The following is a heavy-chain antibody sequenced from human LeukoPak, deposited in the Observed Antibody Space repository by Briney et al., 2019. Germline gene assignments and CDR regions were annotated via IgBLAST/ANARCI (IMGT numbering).Heavy chain of an antibody. J-gene: IGHJ6*03. CDR2: IYYSGTT. V-gene: IGHV4-30-4*08. Sequence: SETLSLXCAVSGGSISSGDHYWSWIRQPPGKGPEWLAYIYYSGTTYYNPSLKSPVTTSVDTSDNQFSLKLSSATAADTAVYYCARATIFGYMDVWGRGTTVTVSS. D-gene: IGHD3-9*01. CDR1: GGSISSGDHY. CDR3: ARATIFGYMDV.